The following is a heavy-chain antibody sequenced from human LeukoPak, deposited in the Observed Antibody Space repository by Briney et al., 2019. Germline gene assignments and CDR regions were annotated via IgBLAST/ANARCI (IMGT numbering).Heavy chain of an antibody. CDR1: GYTFTSYY. J-gene: IGHJ4*02. CDR2: FDPEDGET. D-gene: IGHD6-13*01. V-gene: IGHV1-24*01. CDR3: ATVTQAGYSTAFDY. Sequence: ASVKVSCKASGYTFTSYYMHWVRQAPGKGLEWMGGFDPEDGETIYAQKFQGRVTMTEDTSTDTAYMELSSLRSEDTAVYYCATVTQAGYSTAFDYWGQGTLVTVSS.